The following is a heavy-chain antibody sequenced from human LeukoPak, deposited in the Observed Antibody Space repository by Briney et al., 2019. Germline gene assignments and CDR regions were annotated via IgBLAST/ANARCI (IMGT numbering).Heavy chain of an antibody. D-gene: IGHD5-18*01. V-gene: IGHV3-21*01. Sequence: GGSLRLSCAASGFTFSSYSMNWVRQAPGKGLERVSSISSSSSYIYYADSVKGRFTISRDNAKNSLYLQMNSLRAEDTAVYYCARGPLQYADTAMVTFSGVTYWLDYWGQGTLVTVSS. J-gene: IGHJ4*02. CDR1: GFTFSSYS. CDR2: ISSSSSYI. CDR3: ARGPLQYADTAMVTFSGVTYWLDY.